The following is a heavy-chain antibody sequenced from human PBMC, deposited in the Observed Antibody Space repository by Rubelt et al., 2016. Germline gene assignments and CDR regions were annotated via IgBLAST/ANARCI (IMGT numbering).Heavy chain of an antibody. CDR2: ISGSGGSP. Sequence: EVRLVESGGGLVQPGGSLRLSCAASGFTFSSYAMSWVRQAPGKGLEWVSAISGSGGSPYYADSVKGRLTISRDKSKKTRYLQRNSLRADDTAVYYCARARWELQGLDYWGQGTLVTVSS. D-gene: IGHD1-26*01. V-gene: IGHV3-23*04. CDR1: GFTFSSYA. CDR3: ARARWELQGLDY. J-gene: IGHJ4*02.